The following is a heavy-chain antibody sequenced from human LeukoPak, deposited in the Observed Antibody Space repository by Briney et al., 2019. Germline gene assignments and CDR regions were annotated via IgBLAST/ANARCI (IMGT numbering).Heavy chain of an antibody. J-gene: IGHJ2*01. V-gene: IGHV4-59*01. Sequence: PSETLSLTCTVSGGSISSYYWSWIRQPPGKGLEWIGYIYYSGSTNYNPSLKSRVTISVDTSKNQFSLKLSSVTAADTAVYYCALRSWYFDLWGRGTLVTVSS. CDR1: GGSISSYY. CDR3: ALRSWYFDL. CDR2: IYYSGST.